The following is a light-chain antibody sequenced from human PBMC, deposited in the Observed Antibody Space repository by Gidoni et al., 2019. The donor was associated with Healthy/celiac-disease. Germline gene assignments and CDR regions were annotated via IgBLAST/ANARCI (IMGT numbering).Light chain of an antibody. J-gene: IGKJ4*01. V-gene: IGKV3-11*01. CDR3: QQRSNWLLT. Sequence: EIVLTQSPAPLSLSPGERATLSCRASQSVRSYLAWYQQKPGQPPRLLIYDASHRATGSPARFGGSGSGTDFTLTISSLEPEDFAVYYCQQRSNWLLTFGGGTKVEIK. CDR2: DAS. CDR1: QSVRSY.